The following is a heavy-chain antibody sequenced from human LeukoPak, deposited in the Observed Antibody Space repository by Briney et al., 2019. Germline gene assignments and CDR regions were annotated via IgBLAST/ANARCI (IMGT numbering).Heavy chain of an antibody. CDR2: FDPEDGET. V-gene: IGHV1-24*01. CDR3: ATGEPPSGTEVAFDI. CDR1: GYTLTELS. J-gene: IGHJ3*02. D-gene: IGHD3-10*01. Sequence: ASVKVSCKVSGYTLTELSMHWVRQAPGKGLEWMGGFDPEDGETIYAQKFQGRVTMTEDTSTDTAYMKLSSLRSEDTAVYYCATGEPPSGTEVAFDIWGQGTMVTVSS.